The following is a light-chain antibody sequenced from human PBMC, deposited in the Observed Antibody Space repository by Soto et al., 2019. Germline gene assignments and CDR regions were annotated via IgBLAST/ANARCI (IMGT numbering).Light chain of an antibody. J-gene: IGLJ2*01. V-gene: IGLV2-14*03. CDR3: SSYTSSSSRVV. CDR2: DVS. CDR1: NSDVGGYNF. Sequence: QSALTQPASVSGSPGQSITISCTGTNSDVGGYNFVSWYQHHPGKAPKLMIYDVSNRPPGVSNRFSGSKSGNTASLTISGRQAEDEADYYCSSYTSSSSRVVFGGGTKLTVL.